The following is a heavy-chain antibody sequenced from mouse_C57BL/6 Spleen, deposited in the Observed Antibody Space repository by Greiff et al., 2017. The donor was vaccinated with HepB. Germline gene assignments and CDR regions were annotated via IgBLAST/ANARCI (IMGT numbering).Heavy chain of an antibody. CDR1: GFTFSDYG. Sequence: EVHLVESGGGLVKPGGSLKLSCAASGFTFSDYGMHWVRQAPEKGLEWVAYISSGSSTIYYADTVKGRFTISRDNAKNTLFLQMTSLRSEDTAMYYCAGSPITTVPYWYFDVWGTGTTVTVSS. CDR2: ISSGSSTI. CDR3: AGSPITTVPYWYFDV. V-gene: IGHV5-17*01. D-gene: IGHD1-1*01. J-gene: IGHJ1*03.